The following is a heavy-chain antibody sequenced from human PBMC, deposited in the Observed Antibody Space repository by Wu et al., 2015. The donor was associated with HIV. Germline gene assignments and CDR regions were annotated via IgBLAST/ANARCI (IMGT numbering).Heavy chain of an antibody. D-gene: IGHD4-23*01. CDR1: GGSISSYY. Sequence: QVQLQESGPGLVKPSETLSLTCTVSGGSISSYYWSWIRQPAGKGLEWIGRIYTSGSTNYNPSLKSRVTMSVDTSKNQFSLKLSSVTAADTAVYFCARESTTVASDSLGPTYWHFDLWGRGSLVTVSS. J-gene: IGHJ2*01. CDR2: IYTSGST. V-gene: IGHV4-4*07. CDR3: ARESTTVASDSLGPTYWHFDL.